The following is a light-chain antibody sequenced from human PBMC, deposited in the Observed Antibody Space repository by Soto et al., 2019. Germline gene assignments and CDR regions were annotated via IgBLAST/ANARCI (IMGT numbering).Light chain of an antibody. V-gene: IGLV1-47*01. Sequence: QLVLTQPPSASGTPVQRVTSSCSGTSSNIGSTYVYWYPQLPGTAPKLLIYRNNQRPSGVPDRFSGSKSGTSASLAISGLRCEDEADYYCAAWDDSLSGRVVFGGWTQLTVL. CDR2: RNN. J-gene: IGLJ2*01. CDR1: SSNIGSTY. CDR3: AAWDDSLSGRVV.